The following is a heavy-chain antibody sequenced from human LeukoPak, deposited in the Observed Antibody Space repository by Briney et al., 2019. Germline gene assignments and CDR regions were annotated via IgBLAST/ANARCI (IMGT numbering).Heavy chain of an antibody. J-gene: IGHJ4*02. D-gene: IGHD6-19*01. V-gene: IGHV3-23*01. Sequence: GGSLRLSCAASGFTFSSYAMNWVRQAPGKGLEWVSAISAGGGSTYYANSVKGRFTISRDNSKNTLYLQMSSLRAEDTAVYYCVKAASGGWYDTNFDYWGQGTLVTVSS. CDR3: VKAASGGWYDTNFDY. CDR1: GFTFSSYA. CDR2: ISAGGGST.